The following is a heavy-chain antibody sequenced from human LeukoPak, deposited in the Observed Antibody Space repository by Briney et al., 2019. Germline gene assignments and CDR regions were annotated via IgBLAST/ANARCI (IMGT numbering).Heavy chain of an antibody. Sequence: GGSLRLSCAASGFTVSSNYMSWVRQAPGKGLEWVSVIYSGGSTYYADSVKGRFTISRDNSMNTLYLQMNSLRAEDTAVYYCARDTYYYDSSGYNYYFDYWGQGTLVTVSS. CDR3: ARDTYYYDSSGYNYYFDY. CDR1: GFTVSSNY. CDR2: IYSGGST. D-gene: IGHD3-22*01. J-gene: IGHJ4*02. V-gene: IGHV3-66*01.